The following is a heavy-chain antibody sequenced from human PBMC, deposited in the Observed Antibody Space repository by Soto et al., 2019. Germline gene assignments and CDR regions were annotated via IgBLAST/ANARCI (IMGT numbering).Heavy chain of an antibody. Sequence: GASVKVSYKASGGTFSSYAISWVRQAPGQGLEWMGGIIPIFGTANYAQKFQGRVTITADESTSTAYMELSSLRSEDTAVYYCASHTDSYSSSFPDYYYGMDVWGQGTTVTVSS. CDR3: ASHTDSYSSSFPDYYYGMDV. D-gene: IGHD6-13*01. CDR1: GGTFSSYA. J-gene: IGHJ6*02. CDR2: IIPIFGTA. V-gene: IGHV1-69*13.